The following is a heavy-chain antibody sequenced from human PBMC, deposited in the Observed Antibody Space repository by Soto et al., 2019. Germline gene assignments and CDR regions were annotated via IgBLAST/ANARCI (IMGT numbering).Heavy chain of an antibody. CDR3: ARDSGTSGYDFGDNWFDP. CDR2: INPSGGST. D-gene: IGHD5-12*01. V-gene: IGHV1-46*01. CDR1: GYTFTSYY. J-gene: IGHJ5*02. Sequence: QVQLVQSGAEVKKPGASVKVSCKASGYTFTSYYMHWVQQAPGQGLEWMGIINPSGGSTSYAQKFQCRVTMTRDTSTSTVYMDLSSLRSEDTAVYYCARDSGTSGYDFGDNWFDPWGQGTLVTVSS.